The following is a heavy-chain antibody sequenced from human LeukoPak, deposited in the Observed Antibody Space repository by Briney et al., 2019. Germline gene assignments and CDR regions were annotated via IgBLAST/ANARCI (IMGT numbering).Heavy chain of an antibody. CDR2: ISWNSGSI. CDR1: GFTFDDYA. J-gene: IGHJ4*02. D-gene: IGHD6-13*01. CDR3: AKDSSSWYIVGSTFDY. Sequence: GRSLRLSCAASGFTFDDYAMHWVRQAPGKGLEWVSGISWNSGSIGYADSVKGRFTTSRDNAKNSLYLQMNSLRAEDTALYYCAKDSSSWYIVGSTFDYWGQGTLVTVSS. V-gene: IGHV3-9*01.